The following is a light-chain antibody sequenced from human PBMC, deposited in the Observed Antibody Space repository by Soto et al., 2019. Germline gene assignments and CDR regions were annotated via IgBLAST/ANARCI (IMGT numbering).Light chain of an antibody. CDR2: AAS. CDR3: LQDYNYPWT. Sequence: AIQMTPSPSSLSASVGDRVTITCRASQGIRNDLGWYQQKPGKAPKLLIYAASSLESGVPSRFSGSGSGTDFTLTISSLQPEDFATYYGLQDYNYPWTFGQGTKVEIK. CDR1: QGIRND. V-gene: IGKV1-6*01. J-gene: IGKJ1*01.